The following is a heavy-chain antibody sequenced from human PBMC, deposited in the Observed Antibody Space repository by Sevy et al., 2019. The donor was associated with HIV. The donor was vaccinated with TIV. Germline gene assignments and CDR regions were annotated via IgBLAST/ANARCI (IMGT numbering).Heavy chain of an antibody. CDR2: IKLDGSEK. D-gene: IGHD1-26*01. CDR1: GFTFNRYW. V-gene: IGHV3-7*03. CDR3: ARDCNSATCLWGLDV. Sequence: GGSLRLSCAASGFTFNRYWMSWVRRAPGKGLQWVANIKLDGSEKYYLDSVRGRFTISRDNAKNSLYLQMNSLRAEDTAVYYCARDCNSATCLWGLDVWGLGTTVTVSS. J-gene: IGHJ6*02.